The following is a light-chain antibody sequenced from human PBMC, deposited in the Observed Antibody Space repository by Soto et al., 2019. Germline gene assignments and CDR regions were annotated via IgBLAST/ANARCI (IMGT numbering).Light chain of an antibody. V-gene: IGKV3-11*01. CDR2: DAS. CDR3: QQRSNWPPVT. Sequence: EIVLTQSPATLYLSPGERATLSCRASQSVRSYLAWYQQKPGQAPRLLIYDASNRATGVPARLSGSGSGTDFTLTISSLEPEDFGVYYCQQRSNWPPVTFGPGTRLEIK. CDR1: QSVRSY. J-gene: IGKJ5*01.